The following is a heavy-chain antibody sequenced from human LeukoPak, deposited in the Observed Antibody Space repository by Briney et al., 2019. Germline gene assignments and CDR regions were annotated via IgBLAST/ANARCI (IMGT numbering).Heavy chain of an antibody. CDR2: IKQDGSEK. CDR1: GFTFSNFW. Sequence: GGSLRLSCAASGFTFSNFWMTWVRQAPGKGLEWVASIKQDGSEKYFVDSVKGRFTISRDNAKNSLYLQMNSLRAEDTAVYYCANDFDYWGQGTLVTVSS. CDR3: ANDFDY. V-gene: IGHV3-7*01. J-gene: IGHJ4*02.